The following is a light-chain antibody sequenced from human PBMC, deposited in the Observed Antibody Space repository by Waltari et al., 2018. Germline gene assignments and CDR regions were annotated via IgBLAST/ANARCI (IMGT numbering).Light chain of an antibody. CDR3: QSYDSSLSGWV. Sequence: QSVLTQPPSVSGAPGQKVTISCTGSSSNIGACHDVHWYQQLPGTAPKLLIYGNSNRPSVGPDRFSGSKSGTSASLAITGLQAEDEADYYCQSYDSSLSGWVFGGGTKLTVL. CDR1: SSNIGACHD. V-gene: IGLV1-40*01. CDR2: GNS. J-gene: IGLJ3*02.